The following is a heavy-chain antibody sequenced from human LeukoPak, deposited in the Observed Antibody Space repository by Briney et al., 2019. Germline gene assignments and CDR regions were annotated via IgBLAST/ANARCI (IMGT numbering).Heavy chain of an antibody. V-gene: IGHV3-73*01. Sequence: GGSLRLSCAASGFTFSGSAMHWVRQASGKGLEWVGRIRSKANSYATAYAASVKGRFTISRDDSKNTAYLQMNGLKTEDTAVYYCTVVIAVAGTWGQGTLVTVSS. CDR3: TVVIAVAGT. CDR1: GFTFSGSA. D-gene: IGHD6-19*01. J-gene: IGHJ5*02. CDR2: IRSKANSYAT.